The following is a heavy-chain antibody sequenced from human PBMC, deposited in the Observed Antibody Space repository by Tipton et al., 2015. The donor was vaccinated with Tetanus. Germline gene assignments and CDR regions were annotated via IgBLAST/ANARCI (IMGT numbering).Heavy chain of an antibody. CDR1: GGSFSGYY. CDR2: INYSGTT. D-gene: IGHD3-9*01. J-gene: IGHJ4*02. CDR3: ARHSSLKALNY. Sequence: TLSLTCAVYGGSFSGYYWNWIRQPPGKGLEWIGEINYSGTTNYNPSLKSRVTISVDTSKNQFSLELSSVTAADTAVYYCARHSSLKALNYWGQGTLVTASS. V-gene: IGHV4-34*01.